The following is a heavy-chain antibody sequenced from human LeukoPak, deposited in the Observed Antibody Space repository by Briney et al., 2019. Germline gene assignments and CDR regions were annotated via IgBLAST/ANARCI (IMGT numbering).Heavy chain of an antibody. CDR3: ARVVVVPAVTPYYFDF. J-gene: IGHJ4*02. V-gene: IGHV1-18*01. Sequence: ASVKVSCKASGYTFTSYGITWVRQAPGQGLEWMGWISGYNGNTSYAQKLQDRVTMTTDTSTSTTYMELRSLRSDDTAMYYCARVVVVPAVTPYYFDFWGQGTLVTVSS. D-gene: IGHD2-2*02. CDR2: ISGYNGNT. CDR1: GYTFTSYG.